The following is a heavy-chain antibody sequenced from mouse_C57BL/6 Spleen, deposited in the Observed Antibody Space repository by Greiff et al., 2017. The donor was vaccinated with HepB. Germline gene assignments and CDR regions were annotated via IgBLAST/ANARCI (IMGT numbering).Heavy chain of an antibody. CDR3: AMPNYGSSFAY. D-gene: IGHD1-1*01. V-gene: IGHV5-17*01. CDR1: GFTFSDYG. J-gene: IGHJ3*01. CDR2: VSSGSSSI. Sequence: EVKLMESGGGLVKPGGSLKLSCAASGFTFSDYGMHWVRQAPEKGLEWVAYVSSGSSSIYYADTVKGRFTISRDNAKNTLFLQMTSLRSEDTAMYYCAMPNYGSSFAYWGQGTLVTVSA.